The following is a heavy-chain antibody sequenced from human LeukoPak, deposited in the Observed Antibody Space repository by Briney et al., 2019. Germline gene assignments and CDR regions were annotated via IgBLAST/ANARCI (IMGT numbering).Heavy chain of an antibody. V-gene: IGHV4-34*01. Sequence: PSETLSLTCAVYGGSFSGYYWTWIRQPPGKGLEWIGEINHSGSTNYNPSLKSRVTISVDTSKNQFSLKVSSVTAADTAVYYCARAPRNIYGVTGYFDYWGQSTLVTVSS. CDR3: ARAPRNIYGVTGYFDY. CDR1: GGSFSGYY. D-gene: IGHD4-17*01. J-gene: IGHJ4*02. CDR2: INHSGST.